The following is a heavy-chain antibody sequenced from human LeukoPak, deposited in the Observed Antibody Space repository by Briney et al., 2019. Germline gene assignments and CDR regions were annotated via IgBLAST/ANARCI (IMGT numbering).Heavy chain of an antibody. CDR1: GYTFTSYA. Sequence: SVKLSCKASGYTFTSYAMNWVRQAPGPGLEWLGWINTNTGNPTYAQAFTARFVFSFATSVSTAYLQISSLKAEDTAVYYCARGSPSWIQLWLPYSYWGQGNLVTVSS. CDR2: INTNTGNP. J-gene: IGHJ4*02. CDR3: ARGSPSWIQLWLPYSY. V-gene: IGHV7-4-1*02. D-gene: IGHD5-18*01.